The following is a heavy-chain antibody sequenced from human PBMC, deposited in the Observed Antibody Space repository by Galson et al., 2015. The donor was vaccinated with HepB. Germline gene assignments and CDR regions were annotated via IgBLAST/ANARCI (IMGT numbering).Heavy chain of an antibody. CDR2: INTNTGNP. V-gene: IGHV7-4-1*02. CDR3: ARDFLPVDTATVLRGPVKVYGMDV. CDR1: GYTFTSYA. Sequence: SVKVSCKASGYTFTSYAMNWVRQAPGQGLEWMGWINTNTGNPTYAQGFTGRFVFSLDTSVSTAYLQISSLKAEDTAVYYCARDFLPVDTATVLRGPVKVYGMDVWGQGTTVTVSS. J-gene: IGHJ6*02. D-gene: IGHD5-18*01.